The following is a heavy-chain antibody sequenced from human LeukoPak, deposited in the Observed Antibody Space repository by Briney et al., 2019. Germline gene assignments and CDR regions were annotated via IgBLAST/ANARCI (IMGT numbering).Heavy chain of an antibody. CDR3: ARGRDYYDSS. J-gene: IGHJ4*02. Sequence: PSETLSLTCTVSGGSISSYYWSWIRQPPGKGLEWIGYIYYSGSTNYSPSLKSRVTISVDTSKNQFSLKLSSVTAADTAVYYCARGRDYYDSSWGQGTLVTVSS. D-gene: IGHD3-22*01. CDR2: IYYSGST. V-gene: IGHV4-59*01. CDR1: GGSISSYY.